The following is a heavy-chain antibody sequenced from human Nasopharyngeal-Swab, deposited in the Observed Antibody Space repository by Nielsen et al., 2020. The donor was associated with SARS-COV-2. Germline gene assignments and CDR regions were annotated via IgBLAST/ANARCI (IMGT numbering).Heavy chain of an antibody. CDR1: GYSFTSYN. CDR2: SNPTGGST. V-gene: IGHV1-46*01. J-gene: IGHJ4*02. Sequence: AAEKVSCKACGYSFTSYNMHRVRQAPGQGVEWMGISNPTGGSTPYAQKLQGRGTMTRDTSTSTVYMELSSLRSEDTAVYYCAKTIAVAGVFDYWGQGTLVTVSS. D-gene: IGHD6-19*01. CDR3: AKTIAVAGVFDY.